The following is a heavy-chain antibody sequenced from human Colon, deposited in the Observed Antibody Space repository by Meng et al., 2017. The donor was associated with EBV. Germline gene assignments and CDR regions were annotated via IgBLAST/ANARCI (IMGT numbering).Heavy chain of an antibody. CDR1: GGFMSSGDYF. CDR2: IYYSGNT. J-gene: IGHJ5*02. D-gene: IGHD1-14*01. Sequence: QVQESGPGLVKPSQTLXLTCTVSGGFMSSGDYFWNWIRQPPGKGLEWIGYIYYSGNTYYNPSLKSRVTISIDTSKNQFSLKLSSVTAADTAVYYCARAEYYNWFDPWGQGTLVTVSS. V-gene: IGHV4-30-4*01. CDR3: ARAEYYNWFDP.